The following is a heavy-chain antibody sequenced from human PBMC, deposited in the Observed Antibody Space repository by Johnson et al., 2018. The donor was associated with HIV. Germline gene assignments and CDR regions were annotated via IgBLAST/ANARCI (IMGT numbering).Heavy chain of an antibody. V-gene: IGHV3-30-3*01. Sequence: VQLVESGGGVVQPGRSLRLSCAASGFTFSSYTMHWVRQAPGKGLEWVAVISYDGSNKYYGDSVKGRFTISRDNSKNTLFLQMSSLRAEDTAVYYCAREGAWELRPGAFDIWGQGTMVTVSS. CDR2: ISYDGSNK. CDR3: AREGAWELRPGAFDI. J-gene: IGHJ3*02. CDR1: GFTFSSYT. D-gene: IGHD1-7*01.